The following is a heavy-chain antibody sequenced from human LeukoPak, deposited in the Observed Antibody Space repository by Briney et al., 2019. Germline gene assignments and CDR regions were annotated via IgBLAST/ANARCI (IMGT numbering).Heavy chain of an antibody. V-gene: IGHV3-7*01. CDR1: GFTFSDYY. CDR3: AAESSSSWEGH. J-gene: IGHJ4*02. CDR2: IKEDGSEN. D-gene: IGHD6-6*01. Sequence: PGGSLRLSCAASGFTFSDYYMSWVRQAPGKGLQWVANIKEDGSENYYVDSVKGRFTISRDSAKNSLYLQMNSLRAEDTAVYYCAAESSSSWEGHWGQGTLVTVSS.